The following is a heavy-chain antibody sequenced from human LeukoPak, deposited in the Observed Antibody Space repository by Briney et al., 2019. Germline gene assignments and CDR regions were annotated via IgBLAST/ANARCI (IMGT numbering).Heavy chain of an antibody. D-gene: IGHD3/OR15-3a*01. CDR3: ESLTGYYTPIAYYYGMDV. CDR1: GFTFSSYA. Sequence: GGSLRLSCAASGFTFSSYAMSWVRQAPGKGLEWVSAISGSGGSTYYADSVKGRFTISRDNSKNTLYLQMNSLRAEDTAVYYCESLTGYYTPIAYYYGMDVWGQGTTVTV. CDR2: ISGSGGST. J-gene: IGHJ6*02. V-gene: IGHV3-23*01.